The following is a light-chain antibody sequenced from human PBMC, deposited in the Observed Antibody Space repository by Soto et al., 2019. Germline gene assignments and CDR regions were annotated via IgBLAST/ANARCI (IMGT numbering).Light chain of an antibody. CDR2: DAS. J-gene: IGKJ1*01. CDR3: QQYGSSPT. CDR1: QSVNNYY. Sequence: IVLTQSPDTLSLSPGERATLSCGASQSVNNYYLAWYQQKPGQAPRLLIYDASTRATGIPDRFSGSGSGTYFTLTISRLEPEDFAVSYCQQYGSSPTFGQGTKVEIK. V-gene: IGKV3-20*01.